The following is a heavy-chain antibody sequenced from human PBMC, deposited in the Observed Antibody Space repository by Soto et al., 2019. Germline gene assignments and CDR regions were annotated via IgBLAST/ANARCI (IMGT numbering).Heavy chain of an antibody. Sequence: QVQLQESGPGLVKPSQTLSLTCTVSGGSISSGGYYWSWIRQHPGKGLEWIGYIFYSGSTYYSPSLKSRVTISVDTSKNQFSLKLSSVTAADTAVYFCAIYDSSGSRGFQHWVQGTLVTVSS. J-gene: IGHJ1*01. CDR3: AIYDSSGSRGFQH. D-gene: IGHD3-22*01. V-gene: IGHV4-31*03. CDR2: IFYSGST. CDR1: GGSISSGGYY.